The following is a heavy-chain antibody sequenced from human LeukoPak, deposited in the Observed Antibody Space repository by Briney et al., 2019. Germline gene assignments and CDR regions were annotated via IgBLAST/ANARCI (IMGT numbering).Heavy chain of an antibody. CDR1: GGSISSYS. Sequence: SETLSLTCTVSGGSISSYSWSWIRQPPGKGLEWIGYIYHSGSTYYNPSLKSRVTISVDRSKNQFSLKLSSVTAADTAVYYCAREIITMVRGVPRGWFDPWGQGTLVTVSS. D-gene: IGHD3-10*01. J-gene: IGHJ5*02. CDR3: AREIITMVRGVPRGWFDP. V-gene: IGHV4-30-2*01. CDR2: IYHSGST.